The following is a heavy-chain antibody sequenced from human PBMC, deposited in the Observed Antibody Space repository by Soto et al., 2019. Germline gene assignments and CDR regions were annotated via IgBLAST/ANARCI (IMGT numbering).Heavy chain of an antibody. CDR1: GGSISSSSYY. CDR3: ARRYGWAFDI. V-gene: IGHV4-39*01. CDR2: IYYSGYT. Sequence: SETLSLTCTVSGGSISSSSYYWGWIRQPPGKGLEWIGSIYYSGYTYYNPSLKSRVTISVDTSKNQFSLKLSSVTAADTAVYYCARRYGWAFDIWGQGTMVTVSS. D-gene: IGHD3-16*01. J-gene: IGHJ3*02.